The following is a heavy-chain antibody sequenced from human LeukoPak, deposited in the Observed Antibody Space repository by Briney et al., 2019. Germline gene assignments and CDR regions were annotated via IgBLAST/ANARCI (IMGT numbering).Heavy chain of an antibody. CDR2: ISYDGSNK. Sequence: GRSLRLSCAASGFTFSSYGMQWVRQAPGKGLEGVADISYDGSNKYYADSVKGRFTISRDNSKNTLYLQMNSLTAEDTAVYYCARGTRGFDLWGRGTLVTVSS. V-gene: IGHV3-30*03. J-gene: IGHJ2*01. CDR1: GFTFSSYG. D-gene: IGHD1-7*01. CDR3: ARGTRGFDL.